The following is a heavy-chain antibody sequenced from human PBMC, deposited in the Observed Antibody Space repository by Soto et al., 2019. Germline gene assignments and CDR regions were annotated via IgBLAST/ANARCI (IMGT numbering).Heavy chain of an antibody. CDR2: ISYDGSNK. CDR1: GFTFSSYA. J-gene: IGHJ4*02. Sequence: LRLSCAASGFTFSSYAMHWVRQAPGKGLEWVAVISYDGSNKYYADSVKGRFTISRDNSKNTLYLQMNSLRAEDTAVYYCAREHGITIFGVVPLPHWGQGTLVTVSS. D-gene: IGHD3-3*01. CDR3: AREHGITIFGVVPLPH. V-gene: IGHV3-30-3*01.